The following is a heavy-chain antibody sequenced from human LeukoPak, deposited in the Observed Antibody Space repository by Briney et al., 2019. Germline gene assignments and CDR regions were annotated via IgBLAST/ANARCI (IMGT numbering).Heavy chain of an antibody. V-gene: IGHV4-34*01. J-gene: IGHJ5*02. CDR1: GGSFSGYY. Sequence: SETLSLTCAVYGGSFSGYYWSWILQPPGKGLEWIGEINHSGSTNYNPSLKSRVTISVDTSKNQFSLKLSSVTAADTAVYYCASEYSTFWAGGFDPWGQGTLVTVSS. CDR3: ASEYSTFWAGGFDP. D-gene: IGHD6-13*01. CDR2: INHSGST.